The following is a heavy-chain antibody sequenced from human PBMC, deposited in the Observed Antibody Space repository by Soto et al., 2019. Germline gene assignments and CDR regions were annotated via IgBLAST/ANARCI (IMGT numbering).Heavy chain of an antibody. J-gene: IGHJ3*02. Sequence: GGSLRLSCAASGFTFSSYAMHWVRQAPGKGLEWVAVISYDGSNKYYADSVKGRFTISRDNSKNTLYLQMNSLRAEDTAVYYCARELLPDAFDIWGQGTMVTVSS. D-gene: IGHD1-26*01. CDR1: GFTFSSYA. CDR2: ISYDGSNK. CDR3: ARELLPDAFDI. V-gene: IGHV3-30-3*01.